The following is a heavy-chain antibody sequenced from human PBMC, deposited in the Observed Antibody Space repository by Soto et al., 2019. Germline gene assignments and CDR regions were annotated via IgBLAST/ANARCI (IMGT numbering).Heavy chain of an antibody. V-gene: IGHV4-30-4*01. J-gene: IGHJ4*02. D-gene: IGHD3-22*01. CDR3: ARAGYYYDSSGYYLPRGQFDY. CDR1: GGSISSGDYY. Sequence: SETLSLTCTVSGGSISSGDYYWSWIRQPPGKGLEWIGYIYYSGSTYYNPSLKSQVTISVDTSKNQLSLKLSSETAADTAVYYCARAGYYYDSSGYYLPRGQFDYWGQGTLVTVSS. CDR2: IYYSGST.